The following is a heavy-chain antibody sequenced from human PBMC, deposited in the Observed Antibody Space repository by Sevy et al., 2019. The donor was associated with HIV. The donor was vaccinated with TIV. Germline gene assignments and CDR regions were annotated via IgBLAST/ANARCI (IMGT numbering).Heavy chain of an antibody. CDR3: ARDGTYYYGSGSYYLDY. CDR2: IWYDGSNK. D-gene: IGHD3-10*01. J-gene: IGHJ4*02. V-gene: IGHV3-33*01. CDR1: GFTFSSYG. Sequence: GSLRLSCAASGFTFSSYGMHWVRQAPGKGLEWVAVIWYDGSNKYYADSVKGRFTISRDNSKNTLYLQMNSLRAEDTAVYYCARDGTYYYGSGSYYLDYWGQGTLVTVSS.